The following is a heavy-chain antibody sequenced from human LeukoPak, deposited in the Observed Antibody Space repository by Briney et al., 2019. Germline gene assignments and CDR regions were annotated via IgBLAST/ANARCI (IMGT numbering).Heavy chain of an antibody. V-gene: IGHV3-43*02. Sequence: GGSLRLSCAASGFTFDDYAMHWVRQAPGKGLEWVSLISGDGGSTYYADSVKGRFTISRDNSKNSLYLQMNSLRTEDTALYYCAKDDSSGYYAEYFQHWGQGTLVTVSP. CDR1: GFTFDDYA. CDR2: ISGDGGST. D-gene: IGHD3-22*01. J-gene: IGHJ1*01. CDR3: AKDDSSGYYAEYFQH.